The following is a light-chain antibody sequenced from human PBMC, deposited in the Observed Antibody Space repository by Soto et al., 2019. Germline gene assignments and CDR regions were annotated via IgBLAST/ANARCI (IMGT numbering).Light chain of an antibody. CDR1: STDVGSYNY. CDR3: SSYTTPNTYV. V-gene: IGLV2-14*01. J-gene: IGLJ1*01. CDR2: EVS. Sequence: QSVLVQPASVSGSPGQSITISCTGTSTDVGSYNYVSWYQQHPGKAPKLMIYEVSNRPSGVSNRFSGSKSGNTASLTISGPQAEDEGDYYCSSYTTPNTYVFGSGTKVTVL.